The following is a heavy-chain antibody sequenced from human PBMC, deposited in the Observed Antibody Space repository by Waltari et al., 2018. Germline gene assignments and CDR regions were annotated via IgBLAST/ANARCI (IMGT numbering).Heavy chain of an antibody. J-gene: IGHJ3*01. D-gene: IGHD3-16*01. Sequence: QITLKESGPTLVKPTETLMLTCTFSGFSLTTDGVGVGWIRQPPGKAPEWLALIYWNDDERYHPSLRSRLTITKDTSKNQVVLTMTNMDPVETATYFCAHEFGAFDFWGQGKMVTVSS. V-gene: IGHV2-5*01. CDR3: AHEFGAFDF. CDR2: IYWNDDE. CDR1: GFSLTTDGVG.